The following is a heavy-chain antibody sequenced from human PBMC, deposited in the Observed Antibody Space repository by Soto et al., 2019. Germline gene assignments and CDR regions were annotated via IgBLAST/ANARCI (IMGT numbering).Heavy chain of an antibody. D-gene: IGHD6-13*01. J-gene: IGHJ4*01. CDR3: TRVMLGSSRTSDY. CDR2: IKNKANSYTT. V-gene: IGHV3-72*01. CDR1: GFTFSDHY. Sequence: EVQLVESGGGLVQPEGSLRLSCAASGFTFSDHYMDWVRQAPGKGLEWVGRIKNKANSYTTEYAAPVKGRFIISRDDSNNSVFLKMNRRKTDDPAVYYCTRVMLGSSRTSDYCGHGILVTVSS.